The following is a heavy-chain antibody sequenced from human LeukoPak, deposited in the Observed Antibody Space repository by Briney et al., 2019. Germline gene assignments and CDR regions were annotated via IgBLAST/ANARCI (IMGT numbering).Heavy chain of an antibody. D-gene: IGHD2-2*01. Sequence: PGGSLRLSCAASGFTFSDYYMSWIRQAPGKGLVWVSYISSSGSTIYYADSVKGRFTISRDNAKNSLYLQMNSLRAEDTAVYYCARDWEDIVVVPAAIAGVNWFDPWGQGTLVTVSS. J-gene: IGHJ5*02. CDR3: ARDWEDIVVVPAAIAGVNWFDP. V-gene: IGHV3-11*04. CDR2: ISSSGSTI. CDR1: GFTFSDYY.